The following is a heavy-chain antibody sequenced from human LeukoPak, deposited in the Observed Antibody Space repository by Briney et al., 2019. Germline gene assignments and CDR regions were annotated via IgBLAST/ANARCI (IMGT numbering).Heavy chain of an antibody. CDR2: IYTSGST. V-gene: IGHV4-4*07. Sequence: SETLSLTCTVSGGSISSYYWSWIGQPAGKGLEWIGRIYTSGSTNYNPSLKSRVTISVDTSKNQFSLKLNSVTAADTAVYYCARDFGDYVDAFDIWGQGTMVTVSS. CDR1: GGSISSYY. D-gene: IGHD4-17*01. CDR3: ARDFGDYVDAFDI. J-gene: IGHJ3*02.